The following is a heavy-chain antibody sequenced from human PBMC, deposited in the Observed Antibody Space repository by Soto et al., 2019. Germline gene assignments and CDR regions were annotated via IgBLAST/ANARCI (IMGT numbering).Heavy chain of an antibody. V-gene: IGHV5-51*01. Sequence: PGESLKISCKGPGYSFTSYWIGWVRQMPGKGLEWMGIIYPGDSDTRYSPSFQGQVTISADKSISTAYLQWSSLKASDTAMYYCARSSDSGYEVYYYYGMDVWGQGTTVTVSS. CDR2: IYPGDSDT. D-gene: IGHD5-12*01. J-gene: IGHJ6*02. CDR1: GYSFTSYW. CDR3: ARSSDSGYEVYYYYGMDV.